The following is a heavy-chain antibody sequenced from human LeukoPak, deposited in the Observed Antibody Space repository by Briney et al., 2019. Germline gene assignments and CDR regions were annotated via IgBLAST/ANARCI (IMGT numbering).Heavy chain of an antibody. D-gene: IGHD3-10*02. V-gene: IGHV3-30*03. CDR1: GFTFSSYG. CDR2: ISSDGSSK. J-gene: IGHJ4*02. Sequence: GRSLRLSCAASGFTFSSYGMHWVRQAPGKGLDWVALISSDGSSKYYADSVKGRFTISRDNSKNTLYLQMNSLRVEDTAIYYCARDQYSYVWGDWGQGTLVTVST. CDR3: ARDQYSYVWGD.